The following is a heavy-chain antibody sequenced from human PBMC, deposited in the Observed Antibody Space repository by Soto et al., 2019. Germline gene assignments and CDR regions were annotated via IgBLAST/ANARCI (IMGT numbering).Heavy chain of an antibody. CDR2: ISGSGGST. CDR3: AKKVALTVGALDI. CDR1: GFTFSNYA. J-gene: IGHJ3*02. Sequence: GGSLRLSCAASGFTFSNYAMSWVRQAPGKGLEWVVGISGSGGSTYYADSVKGRFTITRDNSKNTLYVQMNSLRAEDTAEYYCAKKVALTVGALDIWGQGTMVTVSS. D-gene: IGHD4-17*01. V-gene: IGHV3-23*01.